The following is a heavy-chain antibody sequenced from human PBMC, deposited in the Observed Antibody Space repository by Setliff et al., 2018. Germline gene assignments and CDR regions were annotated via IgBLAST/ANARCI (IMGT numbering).Heavy chain of an antibody. Sequence: GGSLRLSCTASGFTFGDYALSWVRQAPGKGLEWVGFIRSNTFGGTTEYAASVKGRFTVSRDDSEISMYLQMNSLETEDTAVYFCARGPRDGYNSGLDYWGQGALVTVSS. CDR2: IRSNTFGGTT. CDR3: ARGPRDGYNSGLDY. J-gene: IGHJ4*02. V-gene: IGHV3-49*04. D-gene: IGHD5-12*01. CDR1: GFTFGDYA.